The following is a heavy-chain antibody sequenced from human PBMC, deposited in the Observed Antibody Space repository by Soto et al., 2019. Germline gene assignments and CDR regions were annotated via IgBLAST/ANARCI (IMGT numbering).Heavy chain of an antibody. CDR2: INPSGGST. CDR1: GYTFTSYY. Sequence: ASVKVSCKASGYTFTSYYMHWVRQAPGQGLEWMGIINPSGGSTSYAQKFQGRVTMTRDTSTSTVYMELSSLRSEDTAVYYCAISTAVAGTGGWFDPWGQGTMVTVSS. J-gene: IGHJ5*02. D-gene: IGHD6-19*01. CDR3: AISTAVAGTGGWFDP. V-gene: IGHV1-46*01.